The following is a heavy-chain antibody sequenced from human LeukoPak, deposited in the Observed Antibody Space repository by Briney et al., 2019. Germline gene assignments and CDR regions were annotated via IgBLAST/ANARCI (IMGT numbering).Heavy chain of an antibody. CDR2: ISSSSNNI. J-gene: IGHJ4*02. CDR1: GFPFSTYT. CDR3: ARGYQRPDY. D-gene: IGHD2-2*01. Sequence: GGPLRLSCAASGFPFSTYTMNWVPQAPGKGLEWVSSISSSSNNINYADSVKGRFTISRDNAMNSVHLQMNSLRVEDTAVYYCARGYQRPDYWGQGTLITVSS. V-gene: IGHV3-21*01.